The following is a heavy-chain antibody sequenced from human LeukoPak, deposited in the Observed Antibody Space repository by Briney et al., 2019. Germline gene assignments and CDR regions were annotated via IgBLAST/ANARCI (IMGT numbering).Heavy chain of an antibody. J-gene: IGHJ4*02. CDR3: ARVTGYDWESSYDY. D-gene: IGHD5-12*01. Sequence: PSETLSLTCTVFGDAISTFYWSWIRQPAGKGLEWIGHIYTSGSTNYNPSLKSRVTTSVDTSKNQFSLKLSSVTAADTAVYYCARVTGYDWESSYDYWGQGTLVTVSS. CDR2: IYTSGST. CDR1: GDAISTFY. V-gene: IGHV4-4*07.